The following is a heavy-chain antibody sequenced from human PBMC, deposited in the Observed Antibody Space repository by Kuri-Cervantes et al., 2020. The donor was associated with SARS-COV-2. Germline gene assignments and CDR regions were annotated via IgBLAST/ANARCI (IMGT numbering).Heavy chain of an antibody. Sequence: GESLKISCTASGFTFGDYAISWVRQAPGKGLEWVGFIRSKAYGGTTEYAASVKGRFTISRDNAKNSLYLQMNSLRAEDMALYYCAKDIGLGPDRGDAFDIWGQGTMVTVSS. CDR3: AKDIGLGPDRGDAFDI. D-gene: IGHD3-16*01. J-gene: IGHJ3*02. CDR2: IRSKAYGGTT. CDR1: GFTFGDYA. V-gene: IGHV3-49*04.